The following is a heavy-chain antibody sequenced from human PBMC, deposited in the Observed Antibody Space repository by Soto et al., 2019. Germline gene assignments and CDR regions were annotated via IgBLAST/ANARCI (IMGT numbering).Heavy chain of an antibody. CDR2: ISSTTNYI. CDR3: ARESEDLTSNFDY. V-gene: IGHV3-21*01. Sequence: GGSLRLSCAASGFTFSRYSMNWVRQAPGKGLEWVSSISSTTNYIYYADSMKGRFTVSRDNAKNSVYLDMNSLSAEDTAVYYCARESEDLTSNFDYWGQGTLVTV. CDR1: GFTFSRYS. J-gene: IGHJ4*02.